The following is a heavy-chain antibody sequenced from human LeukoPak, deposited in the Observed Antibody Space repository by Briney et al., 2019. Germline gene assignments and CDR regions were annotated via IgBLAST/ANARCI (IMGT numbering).Heavy chain of an antibody. CDR3: ARAGVAINSLDP. J-gene: IGHJ5*02. D-gene: IGHD7-27*01. CDR1: GFTFSSYG. Sequence: GGSLRLSCAASGFTFSSYGMHWVRQAPGKGLGWVAVIWYDGSNKYYADSVKGRFTISRDNSKNTLYLQMNSLRAEDTAVSYCARAGVAINSLDPWGHGTLVTLSP. CDR2: IWYDGSNK. V-gene: IGHV3-33*01.